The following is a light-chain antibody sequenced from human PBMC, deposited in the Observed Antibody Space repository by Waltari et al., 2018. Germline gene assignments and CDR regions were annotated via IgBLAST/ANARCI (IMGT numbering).Light chain of an antibody. CDR1: QSVSSY. V-gene: IGKV3-20*01. CDR2: GTS. CDR3: QKYSSSPFT. Sequence: IILTQSPATLSLSPGERATLSCRASQSVSSYLAWYQQKPGQAPRLLIYGTSNRATGIPDRFSGTGSGTEFTLTSSSLEPEDFAVYYCQKYSSSPFTFGPGTKLDIK. J-gene: IGKJ3*01.